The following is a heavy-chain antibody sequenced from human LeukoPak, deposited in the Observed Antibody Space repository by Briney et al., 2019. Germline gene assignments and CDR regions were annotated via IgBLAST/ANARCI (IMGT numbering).Heavy chain of an antibody. V-gene: IGHV3-30*02. CDR1: GFTFSSYG. Sequence: PGGSLRLSCAASGFTFSSYGMHWVRQVPGKGLEWVAFIRYDGSNKYYADSVKGRFTISRDNSKNTLYLQMNSLRPEDTAVYYCAKDKSYSELYHFDYWGQGALVTVSS. CDR3: AKDKSYSELYHFDY. D-gene: IGHD3-3*01. CDR2: IRYDGSNK. J-gene: IGHJ4*02.